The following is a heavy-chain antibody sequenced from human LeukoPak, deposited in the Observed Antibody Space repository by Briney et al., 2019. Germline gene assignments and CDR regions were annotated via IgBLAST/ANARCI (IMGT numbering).Heavy chain of an antibody. Sequence: SETLSLTCTVSGGSISSSSYYWGWIRQSPGKGLEWIGSIYYSGSTYNNPSLKSRVTISVDTSKNQFSLKLSSVTAADTAVYYCASKQWLVRDWFDPWGQGTLVTVSS. D-gene: IGHD6-19*01. J-gene: IGHJ5*02. CDR2: IYYSGST. CDR3: ASKQWLVRDWFDP. CDR1: GGSISSSSYY. V-gene: IGHV4-39*01.